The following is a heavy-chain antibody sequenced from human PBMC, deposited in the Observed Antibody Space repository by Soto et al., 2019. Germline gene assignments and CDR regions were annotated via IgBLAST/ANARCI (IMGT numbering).Heavy chain of an antibody. Sequence: SVQVSCRASGGPFSSYSINWVRQAPGQGLEWMGEIIPIFGTANYAQKFQGRVTITADESTSTAYMELSSLRSEDTAVYYCARDGGRHSGGIDYWGQGTLVTVSS. V-gene: IGHV1-69*13. J-gene: IGHJ4*02. CDR1: GGPFSSYS. D-gene: IGHD1-26*01. CDR2: IIPIFGTA. CDR3: ARDGGRHSGGIDY.